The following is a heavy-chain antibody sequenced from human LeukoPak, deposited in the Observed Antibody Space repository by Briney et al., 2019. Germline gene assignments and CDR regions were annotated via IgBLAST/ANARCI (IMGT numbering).Heavy chain of an antibody. CDR2: IYFRGNT. CDR3: ARHGYGDYRNFDY. V-gene: IGHV4-59*08. J-gene: IGHJ4*02. Sequence: SETLSLTCTVSGGSISSFYWSWIRQPPGKGLQWIGYIYFRGNTNYSPSLEGRVAISVDTSKNQFSLKLSSVTAADTAVYYCARHGYGDYRNFDYWGQGTPVTVSS. CDR1: GGSISSFY. D-gene: IGHD4-17*01.